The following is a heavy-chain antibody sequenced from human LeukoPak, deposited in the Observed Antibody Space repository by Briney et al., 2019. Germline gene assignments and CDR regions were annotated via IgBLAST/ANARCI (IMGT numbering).Heavy chain of an antibody. Sequence: PSETLSLTCAVYGGSFSDYYWSWIRQPPGKGLEWIGEINHSGSTNYNPSLKSRVTISVDTSKNQFSLKLSSVTAADTAVYYCASVWRYCSSTSCPGPLDYWGQGTLVTVSS. D-gene: IGHD2-2*01. V-gene: IGHV4-34*01. J-gene: IGHJ4*02. CDR3: ASVWRYCSSTSCPGPLDY. CDR1: GGSFSDYY. CDR2: INHSGST.